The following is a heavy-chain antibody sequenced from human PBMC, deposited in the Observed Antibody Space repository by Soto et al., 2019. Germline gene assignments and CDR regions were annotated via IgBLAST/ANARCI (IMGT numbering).Heavy chain of an antibody. V-gene: IGHV4-4*07. CDR1: YDAVSDYY. J-gene: IGHJ5*02. CDR2: IHSSGTT. Sequence: QVQLQESGPGLVKPSETLSLTCTVSYDAVSDYYWNWIRQPAGKGLEWIGHIHSSGTTDYNPSLKSRVTMSLDTSKNQFSLHLTSVTAADTAVYYCAREAGYCSSTGGSHIRGWFDPWGQGTRVSVSS. D-gene: IGHD2-2*01. CDR3: AREAGYCSSTGGSHIRGWFDP.